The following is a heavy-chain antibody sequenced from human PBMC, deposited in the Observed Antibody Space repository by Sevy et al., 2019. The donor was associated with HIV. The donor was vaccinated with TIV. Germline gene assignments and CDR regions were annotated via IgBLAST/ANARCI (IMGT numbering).Heavy chain of an antibody. V-gene: IGHV1-58*01. CDR3: AADLEYYYDSRGYPDAFDI. J-gene: IGHJ3*02. Sequence: ASVKVSCKASGFTFTSSAVQWVRQARGQRLEWIGWIVVGSGNTNYARKFQERVTITRAMSTSTAYMDLSSLRSEDTAVYYCAADLEYYYDSRGYPDAFDIWGQGTMVTVSS. CDR2: IVVGSGNT. D-gene: IGHD3-22*01. CDR1: GFTFTSSA.